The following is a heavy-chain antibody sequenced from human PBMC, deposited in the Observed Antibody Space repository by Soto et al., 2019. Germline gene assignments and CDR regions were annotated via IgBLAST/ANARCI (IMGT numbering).Heavy chain of an antibody. J-gene: IGHJ6*02. CDR3: ARVRCSGGSCYSCTSYYYYGMDV. D-gene: IGHD2-15*01. CDR1: GGSISSGGYY. V-gene: IGHV4-31*03. CDR2: IYYSGST. Sequence: QVQLQESGPGLVKPSQTLSLTCTVSGGSISSGGYYWSWIRQHPGKGLEWIGYIYYSGSTYYNPSPKSRVIITVDTSKNQFSLKLSSVIAADTAVYYCARVRCSGGSCYSCTSYYYYGMDVWGQGTTVTVSS.